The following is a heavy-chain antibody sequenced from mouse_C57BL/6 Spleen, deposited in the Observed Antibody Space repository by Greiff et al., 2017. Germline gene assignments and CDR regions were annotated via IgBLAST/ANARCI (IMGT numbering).Heavy chain of an antibody. CDR1: GYTFTSYW. D-gene: IGHD1-1*01. V-gene: IGHV1-64*01. CDR3: ARGDITTVVATRDY. CDR2: IHPNSGST. J-gene: IGHJ2*01. Sequence: VQLQQPGAELVKPGASVKLSCKASGYTFTSYWMHWVKQRPGQGLEWIGMIHPNSGSTNYNEKFKSKATLTVDKSSSTAYMQLSSLTSEDSAVYYCARGDITTVVATRDYWGQGTTLTVSS.